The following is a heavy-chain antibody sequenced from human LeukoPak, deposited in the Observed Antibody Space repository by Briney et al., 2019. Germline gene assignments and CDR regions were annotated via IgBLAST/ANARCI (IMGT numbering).Heavy chain of an antibody. CDR3: AKDDRGVLRYFDWLFSTFDY. V-gene: IGHV3-23*01. CDR2: ISGSGGST. D-gene: IGHD3-9*01. CDR1: GFTFSSYA. J-gene: IGHJ4*02. Sequence: TGGSLRLSCAASGFTFSSYAMSWVRQAPGKGLEWVSAISGSGGSTYYADSVKGRFTISRDNSKNTLYLQMNSLRAEDTAVYYCAKDDRGVLRYFDWLFSTFDYWGQGTLVTVSS.